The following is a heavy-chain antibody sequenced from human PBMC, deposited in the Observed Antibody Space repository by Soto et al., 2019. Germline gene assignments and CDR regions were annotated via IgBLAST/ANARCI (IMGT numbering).Heavy chain of an antibody. D-gene: IGHD2-21*01. Sequence: SETLSLTCAVSGDSVTSVNCFWTWIRQPPGGGLEWIGYISNSGISKYNPSLKSRVAMSQDTSKNQFSLNLHSVTAADTAVYFCARGEGNSYHAYHLDTWGQGALVT. CDR1: GDSVTSVNCF. J-gene: IGHJ5*02. CDR3: ARGEGNSYHAYHLDT. V-gene: IGHV4-61*01. CDR2: ISNSGIS.